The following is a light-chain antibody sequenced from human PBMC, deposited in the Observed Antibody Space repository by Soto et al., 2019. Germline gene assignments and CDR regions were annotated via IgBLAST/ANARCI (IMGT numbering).Light chain of an antibody. CDR2: DVS. CDR3: SSYTSSSAYV. V-gene: IGLV2-14*01. Sequence: QSVLTQPASVSGSPGQSITISCTGTSSDVGGYNYVSWYQQHPGKAPKLMIYDVSNRPSGVSNRFSGSKSGNTASLTISGLQAEDEADYYCSSYTSSSAYVFGTGRKGTVL. CDR1: SSDVGGYNY. J-gene: IGLJ1*01.